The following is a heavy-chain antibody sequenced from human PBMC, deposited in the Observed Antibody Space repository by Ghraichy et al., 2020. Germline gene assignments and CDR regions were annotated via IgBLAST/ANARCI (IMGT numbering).Heavy chain of an antibody. CDR1: GYTFTSYD. J-gene: IGHJ6*02. D-gene: IGHD2-21*01. CDR3: ARAGCGGDCYSYYYGMDV. Sequence: ASVKVSCKASGYTFTSYDINWVRQATGQGLEWMGWMNPNSGNTGYAQKFQGRVTMTRNTSISTAYMELSSLRSEDTAVYYCARAGCGGDCYSYYYGMDVWGQGTTVTVSS. CDR2: MNPNSGNT. V-gene: IGHV1-8*01.